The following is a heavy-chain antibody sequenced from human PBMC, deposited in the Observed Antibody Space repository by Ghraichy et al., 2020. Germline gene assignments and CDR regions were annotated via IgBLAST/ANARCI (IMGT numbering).Heavy chain of an antibody. V-gene: IGHV3-48*01. Sequence: GGSLRLSCEASKFTFSIYAVSWVRQAPGKGLEWISYISSSSNNTYYADSVKGRFTISRDNAKNSLFLQMNSLRADDTAVYYCARDADAGGYYFGAFDIWGQGTVVTVSS. CDR1: KFTFSIYA. CDR3: ARDADAGGYYFGAFDI. D-gene: IGHD3-22*01. J-gene: IGHJ3*02. CDR2: ISSSSNNT.